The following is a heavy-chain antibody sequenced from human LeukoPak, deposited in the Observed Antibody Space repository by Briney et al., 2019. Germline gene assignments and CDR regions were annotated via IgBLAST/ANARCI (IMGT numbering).Heavy chain of an antibody. CDR3: ARVSVAYTVLDAFHI. D-gene: IGHD6-19*01. CDR1: GFTFISYS. Sequence: PGGSVRLSCAGSGFTFISYSMNWFRQAPVGGVEWGSCMSSCSSYIYYADSVKGRFTISRDNAKNPLSPHMNSLSREATAVYYSARVSVAYTVLDAFHIWAPGTMVTVSP. V-gene: IGHV3-21*01. CDR2: MSSCSSYI. J-gene: IGHJ3*02.